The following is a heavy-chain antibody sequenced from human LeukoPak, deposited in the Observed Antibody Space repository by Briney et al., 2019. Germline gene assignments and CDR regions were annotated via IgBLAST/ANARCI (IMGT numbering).Heavy chain of an antibody. CDR1: GYTFTSYD. V-gene: IGHV1-18*01. J-gene: IGHJ4*02. Sequence: GASVKVSCKASGYTFTSYDINWVRQATGQGLEWMGWISAYNGNTNYAQKLQGRVTMTTDTSTSTAYMELRSLRSDDTAVYYCARGGQYSSSSLPNYFDYWGQGTLVTVSS. CDR3: ARGGQYSSSSLPNYFDY. CDR2: ISAYNGNT. D-gene: IGHD6-6*01.